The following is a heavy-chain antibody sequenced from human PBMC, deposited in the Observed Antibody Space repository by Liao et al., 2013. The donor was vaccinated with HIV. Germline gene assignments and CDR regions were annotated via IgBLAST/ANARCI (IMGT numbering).Heavy chain of an antibody. J-gene: IGHJ5*02. CDR1: GGSISSYY. V-gene: IGHV4-59*01. CDR2: IYYSGST. D-gene: IGHD7-27*01. CDR3: ARLSGEGLWFDP. Sequence: QVQLQESGPGLVKPSETLSLTCTVSGGSISSYYWSWIRQPPGKGLEWIGYIYYSGSTNYNPSLKSRVTISVDTSKNQFSLKLSSVTAADTAVYYCARLSGEGLWFDPWGQGTLVTVSS.